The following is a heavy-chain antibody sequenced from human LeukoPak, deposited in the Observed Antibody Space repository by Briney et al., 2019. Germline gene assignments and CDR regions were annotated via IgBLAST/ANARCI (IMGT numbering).Heavy chain of an antibody. CDR3: AKGGRDGPWYFDL. Sequence: GGSLRLSCAASGFTFSSYAMSWVRQAPGKGLEWVSAISGSGGSTYYADSVKGRFTLSRDNSKNTLYLQMNSLRAEDTAVYYCAKGGRDGPWYFDLWGRGTLVTVSS. J-gene: IGHJ2*01. V-gene: IGHV3-23*01. D-gene: IGHD5-24*01. CDR1: GFTFSSYA. CDR2: ISGSGGST.